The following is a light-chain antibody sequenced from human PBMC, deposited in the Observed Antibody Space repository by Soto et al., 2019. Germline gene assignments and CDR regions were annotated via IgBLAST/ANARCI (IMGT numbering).Light chain of an antibody. V-gene: IGKV1-16*02. CDR1: QGISTY. J-gene: IGKJ5*01. Sequence: IQKTQSPSDSSASVGDRVTITCRSCQGISTYLAWFQQKPGKAPKSLIYAASNLQSGVPSKFSGSGSGTEFTLTISSLQPEDFAAYYCQQYNSGSPITFGQGTRLEVK. CDR2: AAS. CDR3: QQYNSGSPIT.